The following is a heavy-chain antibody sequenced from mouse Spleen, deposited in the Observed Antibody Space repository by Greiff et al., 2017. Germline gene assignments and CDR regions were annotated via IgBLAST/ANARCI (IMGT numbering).Heavy chain of an antibody. CDR1: GYTFTSYW. D-gene: IGHD4-1*01. CDR3: ARRGTGRNFDY. Sequence: VQLQQPGAELVRPGSSVKPSCKASGYTFTSYWMHWVKQRPIQGLEWIGNIDPSDSETHYNQKFKDKATLTVDKSSSTAYMQLSSLTSEDSAVYYCARRGTGRNFDYWGQGTTLTVSS. J-gene: IGHJ2*01. CDR2: IDPSDSET. V-gene: IGHV1-52*01.